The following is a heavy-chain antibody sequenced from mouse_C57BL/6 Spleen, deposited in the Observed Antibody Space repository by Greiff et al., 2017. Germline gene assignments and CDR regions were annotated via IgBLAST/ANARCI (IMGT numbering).Heavy chain of an antibody. J-gene: IGHJ4*01. Sequence: VQLQQSGPVLVKPGASVKMSCKASGYTFTDYYMNWVKQSHGKSLEWIGVINPYNGGTSYNQKFKGKATLTVDKSSSTAYMELNSLTSEDSAVYYCARRADYDAAMDYWGQGTSVTVSS. CDR1: GYTFTDYY. CDR3: ARRADYDAAMDY. CDR2: INPYNGGT. D-gene: IGHD2-4*01. V-gene: IGHV1-19*01.